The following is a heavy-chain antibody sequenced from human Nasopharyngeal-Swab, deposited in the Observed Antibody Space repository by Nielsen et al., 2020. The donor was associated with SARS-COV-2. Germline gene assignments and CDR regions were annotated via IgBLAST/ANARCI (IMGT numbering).Heavy chain of an antibody. CDR1: GYTFTSYA. CDR3: ARGSYYYDSSGYSYFDY. D-gene: IGHD3-22*01. J-gene: IGHJ4*02. CDR2: INAGNGNT. V-gene: IGHV1-3*01. Sequence: ASVNVSCKASGYTFTSYAMHWVRQAPGQRLEWMGWINAGNGNTKYSQKFQGRVTITRDTSASTAYMELSSLRSEDTAVYYCARGSYYYDSSGYSYFDYWGQGTLVTVSS.